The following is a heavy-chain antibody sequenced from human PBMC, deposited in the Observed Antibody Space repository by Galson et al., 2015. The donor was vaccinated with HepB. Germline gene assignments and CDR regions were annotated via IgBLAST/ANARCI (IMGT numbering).Heavy chain of an antibody. V-gene: IGHV1-69*06. CDR3: ARDGIAVAGTEGWFDP. CDR1: GGTFSSYA. J-gene: IGHJ5*02. CDR2: IIPIFGTA. D-gene: IGHD6-19*01. Sequence: SVKVSCKASGGTFSSYAISWVRQAPGQGLEWMGGIIPIFGTANYAQKFQGRVTITADKSTSTAYMELSSLRSEDTAVYYCARDGIAVAGTEGWFDPWGQGTLVTVSS.